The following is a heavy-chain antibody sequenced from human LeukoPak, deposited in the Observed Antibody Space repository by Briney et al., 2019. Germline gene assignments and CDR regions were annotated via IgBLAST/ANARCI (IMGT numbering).Heavy chain of an antibody. D-gene: IGHD1-26*01. CDR2: IIPILGIA. V-gene: IGHV1-69*02. CDR3: ARAPYSGSYFSTDYFVY. Sequence: EASVKVSCKASGGTFSSYTISWVRQAPGQGLEWMGRIIPILGIANYAQKFQGRVTITADKSTSTAYMELSSLRSEDTAVYYCARAPYSGSYFSTDYFVYWGQGTLVTVSS. J-gene: IGHJ4*02. CDR1: GGTFSSYT.